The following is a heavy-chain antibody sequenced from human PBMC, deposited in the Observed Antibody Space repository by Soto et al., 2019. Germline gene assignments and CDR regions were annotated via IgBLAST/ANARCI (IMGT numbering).Heavy chain of an antibody. J-gene: IGHJ5*01. CDR1: GYNFSAFW. CDR2: IDPSDSYT. Sequence: GESLKISCKTSGYNFSAFWIHWVRQMPGKGLEWLGKIDPSDSYTNYSPSFEGHITISTDNSITTAYLQWSSLRASDTALYFCARVYKNWFDSWAQGTMVTVSS. D-gene: IGHD1-1*01. CDR3: ARVYKNWFDS. V-gene: IGHV5-10-1*01.